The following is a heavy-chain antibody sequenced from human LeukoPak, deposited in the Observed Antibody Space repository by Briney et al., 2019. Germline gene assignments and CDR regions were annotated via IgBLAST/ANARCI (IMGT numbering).Heavy chain of an antibody. V-gene: IGHV4-39*01. Sequence: SETLSLTCTVSGGSISRSSYYWGWIRQPPGKGLEWIGSIYYSGSTYYNPSLKSRVTISVDTSKDQFSLKLSSVTAADTAVYYCASTIFGVVYYFDYWGQGTLVTVSS. CDR3: ASTIFGVVYYFDY. D-gene: IGHD3-3*01. CDR1: GGSISRSSYY. CDR2: IYYSGST. J-gene: IGHJ4*02.